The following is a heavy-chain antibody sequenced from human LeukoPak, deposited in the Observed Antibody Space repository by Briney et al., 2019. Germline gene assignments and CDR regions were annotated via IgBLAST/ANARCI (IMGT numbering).Heavy chain of an antibody. Sequence: SETLSLTCTVSGGSISSYYWSWIRQPAGKGLEWIGRIYTSGGTNYNPSLKSRVTMSVDTSKNQFSLKLSSVTAADAAVYYCARTIRGGHRAFDIWGQGTMVTVSS. CDR3: ARTIRGGHRAFDI. CDR1: GGSISSYY. CDR2: IYTSGGT. V-gene: IGHV4-4*07. D-gene: IGHD3-16*01. J-gene: IGHJ3*02.